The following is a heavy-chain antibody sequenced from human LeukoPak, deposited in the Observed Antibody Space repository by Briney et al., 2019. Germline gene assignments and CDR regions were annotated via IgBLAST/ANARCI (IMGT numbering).Heavy chain of an antibody. J-gene: IGHJ4*02. CDR2: ISYDGSNK. V-gene: IGHV3-30-3*01. CDR3: ARTSGYSGYDFLDY. D-gene: IGHD5-12*01. CDR1: GFTFSSYA. Sequence: GGSLRLSCAASGFTFSSYAMHWVRQAPGKGLEWVAVISYDGSNKYYADSVKGRFTISRDTSKNTVYLQMNSLRGEDTAVYYCARTSGYSGYDFLDYWGQGTLVTVSS.